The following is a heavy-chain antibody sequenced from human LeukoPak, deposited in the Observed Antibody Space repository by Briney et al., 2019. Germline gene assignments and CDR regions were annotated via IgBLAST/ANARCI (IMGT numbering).Heavy chain of an antibody. D-gene: IGHD4-17*01. CDR1: GYTFTSYG. Sequence: GASVKVSCKASGYTFTSYGISWVRQAPGQGLEWMGWISAYNGNTNYAQKLQGRVTMTTDTSTSTAYMELRSLRSDDTAVYYCARPVPYGDYVAGAFDIWGQGTMVTVPS. CDR3: ARPVPYGDYVAGAFDI. CDR2: ISAYNGNT. J-gene: IGHJ3*02. V-gene: IGHV1-18*01.